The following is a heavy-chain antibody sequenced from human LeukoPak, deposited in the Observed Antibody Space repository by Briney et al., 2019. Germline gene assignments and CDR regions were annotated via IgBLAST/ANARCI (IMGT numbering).Heavy chain of an antibody. CDR2: IYSGGST. CDR3: ARDGYYYDSSGYYYPTFDY. D-gene: IGHD3-22*01. J-gene: IGHJ4*02. CDR1: GFXVSSNY. Sequence: GGSLRLSCAASGFXVSSNYISWVRQAPGKGLEWVSVIYSGGSTYYADSVKGRFTISRDNSKNTLYLQMNSLRAEDTAVYYCARDGYYYDSSGYYYPTFDYWGQGTLVTVSS. V-gene: IGHV3-66*01.